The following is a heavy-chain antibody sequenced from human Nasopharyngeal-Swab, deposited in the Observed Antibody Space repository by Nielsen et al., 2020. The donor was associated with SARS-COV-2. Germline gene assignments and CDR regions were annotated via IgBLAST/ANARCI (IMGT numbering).Heavy chain of an antibody. CDR3: AKASTAYSSGWYVD. CDR2: ISNSGGTI. D-gene: IGHD6-19*01. Sequence: GESLKISCAASGFAFKNFAMNWVRQAPGKGLEWVAQISNSGGTIYYADSVKGRSTISRDNSQNTVYLQMNSLRVDDTAVYYCAKASTAYSSGWYVDWGQGTMVAVSS. CDR1: GFAFKNFA. V-gene: IGHV3-23*01. J-gene: IGHJ4*02.